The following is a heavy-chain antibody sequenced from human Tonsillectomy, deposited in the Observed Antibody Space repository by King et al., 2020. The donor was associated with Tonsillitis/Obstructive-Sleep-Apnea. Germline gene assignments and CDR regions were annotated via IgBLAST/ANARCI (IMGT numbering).Heavy chain of an antibody. CDR3: ATLTYDFWKGQGWFDP. CDR2: IYYSGST. CDR1: GGSISSSSYY. D-gene: IGHD3-3*01. V-gene: IGHV4-39*01. J-gene: IGHJ5*02. Sequence: QLQESGPGLVKPSETLSLTCTVSGGSISSSSYYWGWIRQPPGKGLEWIGSIYYSGSTYYNPSLKSRVTISVDTSKNQFSLKLSSVTAADTAVYYCATLTYDFWKGQGWFDPWGQGTLVTVSS.